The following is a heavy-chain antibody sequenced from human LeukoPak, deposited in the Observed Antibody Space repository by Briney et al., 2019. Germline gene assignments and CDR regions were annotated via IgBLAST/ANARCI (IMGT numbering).Heavy chain of an antibody. CDR1: GFTFSSYS. CDR3: ARDPALPLWGSGYRSSDAFDI. D-gene: IGHD3-3*01. Sequence: KSGGSLRLSCAASGFTFSSYSMNWVRQAPGKGLEWVSSISSSSSYIYYADSVKGRFTISRDNAKNSLYLQMNSLRAEDTAVYYCARDPALPLWGSGYRSSDAFDIWGQGTMVTVSS. CDR2: ISSSSSYI. J-gene: IGHJ3*02. V-gene: IGHV3-21*01.